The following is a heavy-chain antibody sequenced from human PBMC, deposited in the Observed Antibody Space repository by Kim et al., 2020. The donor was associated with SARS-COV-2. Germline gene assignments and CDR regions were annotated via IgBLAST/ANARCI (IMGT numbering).Heavy chain of an antibody. CDR3: AKEGSSSSPPWYYYYGMDV. D-gene: IGHD6-6*01. J-gene: IGHJ6*02. Sequence: GRFTISRDNSKNSLYLQMNSLRTEDTALYYCAKEGSSSSPPWYYYYGMDVWGQGTTVTVSS. V-gene: IGHV3-43*01.